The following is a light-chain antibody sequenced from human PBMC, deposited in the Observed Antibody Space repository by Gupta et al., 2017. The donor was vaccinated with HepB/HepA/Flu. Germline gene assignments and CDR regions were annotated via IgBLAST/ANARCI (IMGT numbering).Light chain of an antibody. CDR1: PTALYSSNNKNY. Sequence: DIVMTQSPDSLAVSLGERATINCKSHPTALYSSNNKNYLAWYQQKPGQPPKLLIYGASTRESGVPDSFSGRGSGTDFTLTISSLQAEDVAVYYCQQENSTPVTFGQGTKVEIK. J-gene: IGKJ1*01. CDR2: GAS. CDR3: QQENSTPVT. V-gene: IGKV4-1*01.